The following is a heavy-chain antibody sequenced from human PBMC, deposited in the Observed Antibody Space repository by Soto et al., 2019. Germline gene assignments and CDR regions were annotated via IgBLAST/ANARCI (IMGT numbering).Heavy chain of an antibody. Sequence: QLQLQESGSGLVKPSQTLSLTCAVSGGSISSGGYSWSWIRQPPGKGLEWIGYIYHSGSTYYNPFLKSRVTRSVDRSTTHCSLKLRSVTAADTAVDYGASAGALGAVAAYSWGQGTLVTVSS. CDR1: GGSISSGGYS. CDR2: IYHSGST. V-gene: IGHV4-30-2*01. J-gene: IGHJ4*02. D-gene: IGHD6-19*01. CDR3: ASAGALGAVAAYS.